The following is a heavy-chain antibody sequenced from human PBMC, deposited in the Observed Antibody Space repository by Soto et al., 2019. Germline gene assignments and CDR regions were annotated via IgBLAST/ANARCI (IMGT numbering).Heavy chain of an antibody. V-gene: IGHV2-70*11. Sequence: ESGPTLVNPTQTLTLTCTFSGFSLSTSGMCVSWIRQPPGKALEWLARIDWDDDKYYSTSLKTRLTISKDTSKNQVVLTMTNMDPVDTATYYCARIRGYCSGGSCHTYGMDVWGQGTTVTVSS. D-gene: IGHD2-15*01. CDR1: GFSLSTSGMC. CDR2: IDWDDDK. J-gene: IGHJ6*02. CDR3: ARIRGYCSGGSCHTYGMDV.